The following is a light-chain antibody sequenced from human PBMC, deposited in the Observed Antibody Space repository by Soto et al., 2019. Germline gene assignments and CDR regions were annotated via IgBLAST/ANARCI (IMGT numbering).Light chain of an antibody. J-gene: IGKJ1*01. V-gene: IGKV3-20*01. Sequence: EIVLTQSPGTLSLSPGERATLSCRASQSVSSSYLAWYQQKPGQAPRPLIYGASSRAIGIPDRFSGSGSGTDFTFSIFRLEPEDFAVYYCQLYGSSPWAFGQGTKVDIK. CDR2: GAS. CDR1: QSVSSSY. CDR3: QLYGSSPWA.